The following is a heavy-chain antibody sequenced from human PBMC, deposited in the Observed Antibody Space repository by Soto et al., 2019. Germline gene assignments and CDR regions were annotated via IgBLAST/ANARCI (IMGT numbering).Heavy chain of an antibody. CDR3: AKGGLGELLSSFGY. CDR1: GFTFSSYG. CDR2: ISYDGINK. D-gene: IGHD1-26*01. J-gene: IGHJ4*02. V-gene: IGHV3-30*18. Sequence: QVQLVESGGGVVQPGRSLRLSCAASGFTFSSYGMHWVRQAPGKGLEWVAVISYDGINKYYADSVKGRFTISRDNSKNTLYLQMNSLRAEDTAVYYCAKGGLGELLSSFGYWGQGTLVTVSS.